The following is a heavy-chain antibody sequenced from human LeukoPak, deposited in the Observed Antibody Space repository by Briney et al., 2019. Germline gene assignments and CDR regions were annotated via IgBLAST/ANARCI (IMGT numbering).Heavy chain of an antibody. CDR2: ISGSGGST. Sequence: GGSLRLSCAASGFTFSSYAMRWVRQAPGKGLEWVSVISGSGGSTYYADSVKGRFTISRDNSKNTLYLQMNGLRAEDTAAYYCAKGPNSGDDWGQGTLVTVSS. CDR1: GFTFSSYA. V-gene: IGHV3-23*01. CDR3: AKGPNSGDD. J-gene: IGHJ4*02. D-gene: IGHD4-23*01.